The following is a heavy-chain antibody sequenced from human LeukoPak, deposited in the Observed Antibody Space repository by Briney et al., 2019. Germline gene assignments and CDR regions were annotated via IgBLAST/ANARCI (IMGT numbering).Heavy chain of an antibody. D-gene: IGHD7-27*01. CDR2: INPSGGST. J-gene: IGHJ3*02. V-gene: IGHV1-46*01. Sequence: AASVKVSCKASGYTFTTYYMYWVRQAPGQGLEWMGIINPSGGSTSYAQKFQGRVTMTRDTSTSTVYMELSSLGSEDTAVYYCARDLETGGDAFDIWGQGTMVTVSS. CDR1: GYTFTTYY. CDR3: ARDLETGGDAFDI.